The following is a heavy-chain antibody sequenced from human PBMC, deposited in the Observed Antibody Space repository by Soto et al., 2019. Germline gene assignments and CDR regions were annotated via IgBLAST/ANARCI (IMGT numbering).Heavy chain of an antibody. CDR1: GFTFSSYA. CDR3: AKGVITFGGVIDLFDY. J-gene: IGHJ4*02. CDR2: ISGSGGST. Sequence: GGSLRLSCAASGFTFSSYAMSWVRQAPGKGLEWVSAISGSGGSTYYADSVKGRFTISRDNSKNTLYLQMNSLRAEDTAVYYCAKGVITFGGVIDLFDYWGQGTLVTVSS. V-gene: IGHV3-23*01. D-gene: IGHD3-16*02.